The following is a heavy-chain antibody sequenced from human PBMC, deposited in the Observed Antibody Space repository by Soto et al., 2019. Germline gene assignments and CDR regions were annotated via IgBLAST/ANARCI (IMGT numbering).Heavy chain of an antibody. V-gene: IGHV1-69*02. J-gene: IGHJ3*01. CDR2: IITIPDIT. D-gene: IGHD3-3*01. CDR3: ARDRITNRRSAFDL. Sequence: QVQLVQSGAEVRKPGSSVKVSCKAPGGTFSTYIISWVRQAPGQGLEWMVRIITIPDITNYAQKFQGRVTVTADRSTSTAYMEMTSLKSEDTAVYYCARDRITNRRSAFDLWGQGTMVTVSS. CDR1: GGTFSTYI.